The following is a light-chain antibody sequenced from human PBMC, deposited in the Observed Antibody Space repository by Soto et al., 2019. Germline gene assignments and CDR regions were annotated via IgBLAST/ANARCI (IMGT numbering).Light chain of an antibody. V-gene: IGLV1-51*01. Sequence: QSVLTQPPSVSAAPGQKVTISCSGSSSNIGNNFVSWYQQLPGTAPKLLIYDNDKRPSGIPDRFSGSKSGTSATLGITGLQTGDDADYYCGTWDNSLSAGLFGGGTKLTVL. CDR3: GTWDNSLSAGL. CDR2: DND. CDR1: SSNIGNNF. J-gene: IGLJ2*01.